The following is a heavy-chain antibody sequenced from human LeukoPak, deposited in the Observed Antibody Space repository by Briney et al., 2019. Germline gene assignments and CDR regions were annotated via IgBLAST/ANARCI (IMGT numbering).Heavy chain of an antibody. Sequence: SETLSLTCTVSAYSISSGYYWGWIRQPPGKGLEWIGSIYHSGSTYYNPSLKSRVTISVDTSKNQFSLKLSSVTAADTAVYYCARDSSSWYVDYWGQGTLVTVSS. CDR2: IYHSGST. CDR1: AYSISSGYY. V-gene: IGHV4-38-2*02. CDR3: ARDSSSWYVDY. J-gene: IGHJ4*02. D-gene: IGHD6-13*01.